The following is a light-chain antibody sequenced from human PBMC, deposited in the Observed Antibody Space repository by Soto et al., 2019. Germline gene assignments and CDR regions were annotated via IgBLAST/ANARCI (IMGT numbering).Light chain of an antibody. CDR3: YQYYTSPHT. CDR2: ATS. Sequence: EIVLTQSPGTLSLSPGETATLSCRTSQTISRDDLAWYQQRPGQAPRLLVSATSRRATGIPDRFYGYGSGTDFTLTISSLEPEDFGVYYCYQYYTSPHTFGPGTRVDIK. CDR1: QTISRDD. V-gene: IGKV3-20*01. J-gene: IGKJ3*01.